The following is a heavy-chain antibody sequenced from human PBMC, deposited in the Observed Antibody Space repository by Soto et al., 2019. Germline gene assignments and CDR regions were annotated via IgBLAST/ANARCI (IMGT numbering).Heavy chain of an antibody. V-gene: IGHV1-69*13. CDR2: IIPIFHTA. CDR1: GDTFNSYA. Sequence: AASVKVSCNASGDTFNSYAISWVRRAPGQGLEWMGGIIPIFHTANYTQKFQARVTMTADESARTAYMELSGLRSEDTAVYYCARVGYCNTTSCLFYYYHHCMDVRRQVPSFPAS. J-gene: IGHJ6*02. D-gene: IGHD2-2*01. CDR3: ARVGYCNTTSCLFYYYHHCMDV.